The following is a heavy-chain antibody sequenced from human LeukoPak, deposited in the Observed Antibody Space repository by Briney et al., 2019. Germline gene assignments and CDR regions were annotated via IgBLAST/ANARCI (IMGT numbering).Heavy chain of an antibody. Sequence: ASVKVSCKASGYTFTSYYMHWVRQAPGQGLEWMGWINPNSGGTNYAQKFQGRVTMTRDTSISTAYMELSRLRSDDTAVYYCANAPTSPYYYDSSGYYPLSGFDYWGQGTLVTVSS. CDR1: GYTFTSYY. D-gene: IGHD3-22*01. CDR2: INPNSGGT. CDR3: ANAPTSPYYYDSSGYYPLSGFDY. V-gene: IGHV1-2*02. J-gene: IGHJ4*02.